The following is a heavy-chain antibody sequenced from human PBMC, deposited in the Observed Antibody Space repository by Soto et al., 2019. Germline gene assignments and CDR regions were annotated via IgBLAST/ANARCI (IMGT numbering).Heavy chain of an antibody. CDR3: ARDRAVPAAMYGYYYYYGMDV. CDR1: GGSISSGGYY. V-gene: IGHV4-61*08. D-gene: IGHD2-2*01. Sequence: SETLSLTCTVSGGSISSGGYYWSWIRQHPGKGLEWIGYIYYSGSTNYNPSLKSRVTISVDTSKNQFSLKLSSVTAADTAVYYCARDRAVPAAMYGYYYYYGMDVWGQGTTVTVSS. CDR2: IYYSGST. J-gene: IGHJ6*02.